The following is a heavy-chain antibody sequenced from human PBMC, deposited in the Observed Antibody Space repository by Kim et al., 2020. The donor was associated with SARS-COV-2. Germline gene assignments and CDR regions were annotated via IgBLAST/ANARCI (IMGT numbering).Heavy chain of an antibody. V-gene: IGHV3-15*01. Sequence: GGSLRLSCAASGFTFSNAWMNWIRQVPGEGLVWVARVNSETEGRTYDYPAQGRVTFTIYKDDTTKTLLLQMNSVEDADTAVYYCSTGGAFGACRDWFD. CDR2: VNSETEGRTY. CDR1: GFTFSNAW. D-gene: IGHD3-3*01. J-gene: IGHJ5*01. CDR3: STGGAFGACRDWFD.